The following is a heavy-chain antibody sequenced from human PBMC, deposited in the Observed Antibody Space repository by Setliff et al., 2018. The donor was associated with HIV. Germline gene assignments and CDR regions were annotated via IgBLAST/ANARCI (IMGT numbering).Heavy chain of an antibody. CDR3: AREVVGGYDILTGYYNSFDY. Sequence: ASVKVSCKASGYTFTGYYINWVRQATGQGLEWMGWMNPNNGNTGYAEKFQGRVTMTRDTSISTAYTELSSLRSEDTAVYYCAREVVGGYDILTGYYNSFDYWGQGTLVTVSS. CDR1: GYTFTGYY. D-gene: IGHD3-9*01. V-gene: IGHV1-8*02. J-gene: IGHJ4*02. CDR2: MNPNNGNT.